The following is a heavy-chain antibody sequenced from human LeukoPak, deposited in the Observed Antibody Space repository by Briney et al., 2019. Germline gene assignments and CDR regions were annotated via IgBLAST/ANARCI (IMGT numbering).Heavy chain of an antibody. CDR3: ARARNLDY. V-gene: IGHV4-34*01. D-gene: IGHD1-14*01. J-gene: IGHJ4*02. Sequence: SETLSLTCAVYGGSSSGYYWSWIRQPPGKGLEWIGEINHSGSTNYNPSLKSRVTISVDTSKNQFSLKLSSVTAADTAVYYCARARNLDYWGQGTLATVSS. CDR1: GGSSSGYY. CDR2: INHSGST.